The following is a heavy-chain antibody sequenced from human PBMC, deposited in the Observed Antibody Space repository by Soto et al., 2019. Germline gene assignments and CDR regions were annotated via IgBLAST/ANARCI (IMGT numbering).Heavy chain of an antibody. CDR1: GFTFTSYW. J-gene: IGHJ6*02. CDR2: IKKDGGEK. D-gene: IGHD3-10*01. V-gene: IGHV3-7*01. Sequence: TGGSLRLSCAASGFTFTSYWMSWVRQAPGKGLEWVANIKKDGGEKYYVDSVKGRFTISRDNAKNSLYLQMNNLRAEDTAVYYCVRGSTNSGSYIYNYYGMDVWGQGTTVTVSS. CDR3: VRGSTNSGSYIYNYYGMDV.